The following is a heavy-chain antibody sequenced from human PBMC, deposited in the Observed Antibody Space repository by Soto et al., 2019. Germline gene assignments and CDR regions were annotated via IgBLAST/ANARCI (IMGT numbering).Heavy chain of an antibody. J-gene: IGHJ4*02. CDR3: ARRWGYYFDY. CDR1: GGSISSYY. Sequence: QVQLQESGPGLVKPSETLSLTCTVSGGSISSYYWSWIRQPPGKGLEWIGYIYYSGSTNYNPSLKRRATISVDTSKNQFPLKLSSVTAADTAVYYCARRWGYYFDYWGQRTLVTVSS. D-gene: IGHD3-16*01. CDR2: IYYSGST. V-gene: IGHV4-59*01.